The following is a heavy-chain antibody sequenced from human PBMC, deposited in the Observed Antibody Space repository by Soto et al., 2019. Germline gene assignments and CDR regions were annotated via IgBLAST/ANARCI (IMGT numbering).Heavy chain of an antibody. J-gene: IGHJ3*02. CDR2: IRAYNGNT. Sequence: QVHLVQSGAEVKKPRASVKVSCKASGYTFPSYGITWVRQAPGQGLEWMGWIRAYNGNTNYAQKLQGRVTMTTDTSTSTAYMELRSLRSDDTAVYYCARDGPMDRAFDIWGQGTMVTVSS. CDR1: GYTFPSYG. D-gene: IGHD3-10*01. V-gene: IGHV1-18*01. CDR3: ARDGPMDRAFDI.